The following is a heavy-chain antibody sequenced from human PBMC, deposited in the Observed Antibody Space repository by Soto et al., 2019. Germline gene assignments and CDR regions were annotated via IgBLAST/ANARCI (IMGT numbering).Heavy chain of an antibody. Sequence: PGESLKISCKGSGYSFTSYWIGWVLQMPGKGLEWMGIIYPGVSDTRYSPSFQGQVTISADKSISTAYLKWNSLKASDTAMYYCDLAMPHYYYYYGMDVWGQGTMVTVSS. CDR1: GYSFTSYW. V-gene: IGHV5-51*01. D-gene: IGHD2-2*01. J-gene: IGHJ6*02. CDR3: DLAMPHYYYYYGMDV. CDR2: IYPGVSDT.